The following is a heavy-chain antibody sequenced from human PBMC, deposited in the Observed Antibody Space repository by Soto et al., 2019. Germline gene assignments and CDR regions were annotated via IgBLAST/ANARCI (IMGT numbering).Heavy chain of an antibody. J-gene: IGHJ2*01. V-gene: IGHV4-59*11. D-gene: IGHD4-17*01. CDR1: GDAISRHY. CDR3: VRNYGGNSQFFDL. Sequence: QVQLQESGPGLVKPSETLSLNCSVSGDAISRHYWSWIRQSPGKGLEWLGYFFHTGTALYNPSLRSRVTMSVATSKNQFSLKLTSVIPADTAVYFCVRNYGGNSQFFDLWGRGTLVTVSS. CDR2: FFHTGTA.